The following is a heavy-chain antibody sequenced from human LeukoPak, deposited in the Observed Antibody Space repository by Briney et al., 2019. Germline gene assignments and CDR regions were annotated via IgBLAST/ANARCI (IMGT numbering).Heavy chain of an antibody. Sequence: GGSLRLSCAASGFTFSSYSMNWVRQAPGKGLKWVSYISSSSSTIYYADSVKGRYTISRDNAKNSLYLQMNSLRAEDTAVYYCARGPGGCSSTSCYWVDYWGQGTLVTVSS. CDR1: GFTFSSYS. CDR2: ISSSSSTI. J-gene: IGHJ4*02. CDR3: ARGPGGCSSTSCYWVDY. D-gene: IGHD2-2*01. V-gene: IGHV3-48*01.